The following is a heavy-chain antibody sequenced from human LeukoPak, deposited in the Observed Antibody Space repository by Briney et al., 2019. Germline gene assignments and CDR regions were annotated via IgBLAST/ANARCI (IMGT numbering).Heavy chain of an antibody. Sequence: SETLSLTCAVYGGSFSGYYWSWIRQPPGKGLEWIGEINHSGSTNYNTSLKSRVTISVDTSKNQFSLKLSSVTAADTAVYYCARGSTADSSGYYHVPFDYWGQGTLVTVSS. V-gene: IGHV4-34*01. J-gene: IGHJ4*02. D-gene: IGHD3-22*01. CDR3: ARGSTADSSGYYHVPFDY. CDR1: GGSFSGYY. CDR2: INHSGST.